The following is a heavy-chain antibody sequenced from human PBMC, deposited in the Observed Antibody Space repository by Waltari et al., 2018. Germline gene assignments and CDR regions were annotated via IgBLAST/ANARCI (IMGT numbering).Heavy chain of an antibody. D-gene: IGHD3-3*01. CDR2: ISGSGGST. Sequence: EVQLLESGGGLVQPGGSLRLSCAASGFTFSSYAMSWVRQAPGKGLEWVSAISGSGGSTYYADSVKGRFTISRDNAKNTLYLQMNSLRAEDTAVYYCAKSVIFGVVIKHFDYWGQGTLVTVSS. J-gene: IGHJ4*02. V-gene: IGHV3-23*01. CDR1: GFTFSSYA. CDR3: AKSVIFGVVIKHFDY.